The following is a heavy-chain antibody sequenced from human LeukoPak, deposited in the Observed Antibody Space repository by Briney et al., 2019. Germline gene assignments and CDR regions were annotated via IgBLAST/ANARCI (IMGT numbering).Heavy chain of an antibody. D-gene: IGHD2-2*01. Sequence: SVKVSCKASGGTFISYAISWVRQAPGQGLEWMGGIIPIFGTANYAQKFQGRVTITADESTGTAYMELSSLRSEDTAVYYCARYIVVVPAASNYYYYYGMDVWGQGTTVTVSS. CDR1: GGTFISYA. J-gene: IGHJ6*02. V-gene: IGHV1-69*13. CDR3: ARYIVVVPAASNYYYYYGMDV. CDR2: IIPIFGTA.